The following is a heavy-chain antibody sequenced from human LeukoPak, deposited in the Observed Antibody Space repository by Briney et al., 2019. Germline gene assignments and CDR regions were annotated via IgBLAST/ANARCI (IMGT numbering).Heavy chain of an antibody. V-gene: IGHV4-34*01. CDR2: INHSGST. J-gene: IGHJ6*04. Sequence: SETLSLTCAVYGGSFSGYYWSWIRQPPGKGLEWIGEINHSGSTNYNPSLKSRVTISVDTSKNQFSLKLSSVTAADTAVYYCARSQTKRSTSRERRIHYYGMDVWGKGTTVTASS. CDR1: GGSFSGYY. CDR3: ARSQTKRSTSRERRIHYYGMDV. D-gene: IGHD2-2*01.